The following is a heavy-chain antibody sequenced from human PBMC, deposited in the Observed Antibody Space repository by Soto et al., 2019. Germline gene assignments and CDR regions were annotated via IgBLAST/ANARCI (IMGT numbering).Heavy chain of an antibody. CDR2: IIPIFGTA. V-gene: IGHV1-69*12. J-gene: IGHJ5*02. CDR1: GGTFSSYA. D-gene: IGHD1-20*01. CDR3: ARGITGTINWFDP. Sequence: QVQLVQSGAEVKKPGSSVKVSCKASGGTFSSYAISWVRQAPGQGLEWMGGIIPIFGTANYAQKFQGRATITADESTSTAYMELSSLRSEATAVYSCARGITGTINWFDPWGQGTLVTVSS.